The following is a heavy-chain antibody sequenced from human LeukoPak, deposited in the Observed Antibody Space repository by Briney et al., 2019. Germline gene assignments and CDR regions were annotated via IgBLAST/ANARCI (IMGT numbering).Heavy chain of an antibody. CDR3: ARDNLDFWSGDHSFDY. CDR1: GGSISSSSYY. V-gene: IGHV4-39*02. Sequence: SETLSLTCTVSGGSISSSSYYWGWIRQPPGKGLEWIGSIYYSGSTYYNPSLKSRVTISVDTSKNQFSLKLSSVTAADTAVYYCARDNLDFWSGDHSFDYWGRGTLVTVSS. D-gene: IGHD3-3*01. CDR2: IYYSGST. J-gene: IGHJ4*02.